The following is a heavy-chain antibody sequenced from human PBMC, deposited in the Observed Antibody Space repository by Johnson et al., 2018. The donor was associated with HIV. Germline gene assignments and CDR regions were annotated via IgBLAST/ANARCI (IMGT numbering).Heavy chain of an antibody. Sequence: VQLVESGGGLVQPGGSLRLSCAASGFTFSSYWMHWVRQAPGKGLVWVSVIYSGGITYYAVSVKGRFTISRDNSKYTLYLHMNSLRAEDTAVYYCAREQSNGWNRGAFDIWGQGTVVTVSS. CDR2: IYSGGIT. V-gene: IGHV3-66*01. CDR1: GFTFSSYW. D-gene: IGHD6-19*01. CDR3: AREQSNGWNRGAFDI. J-gene: IGHJ3*02.